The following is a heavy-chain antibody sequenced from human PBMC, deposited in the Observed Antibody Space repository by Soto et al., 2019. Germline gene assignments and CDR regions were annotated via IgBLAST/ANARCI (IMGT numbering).Heavy chain of an antibody. J-gene: IGHJ5*02. D-gene: IGHD1-1*01. V-gene: IGHV4-31*03. CDR3: ARVLASGVELNWFDP. CDR1: GGSISSGGYY. CDR2: IYYSGST. Sequence: QVQLQESGPGLVKPSQTLSLTCTVSGGSISSGGYYWSWIRQHPGKGLEWIGYIYYSGSTYYNPSLKSRVTISVDTSKNQCSLKLSSVTAADTAVYYCARVLASGVELNWFDPWGQGTLVTVSS.